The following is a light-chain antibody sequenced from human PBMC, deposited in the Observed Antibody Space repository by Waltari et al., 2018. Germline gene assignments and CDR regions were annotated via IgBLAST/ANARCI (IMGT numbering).Light chain of an antibody. CDR1: IPNIGADY. Sequence: QSVLTPPPSASGTPGQRVIISCSGSIPNIGADYVNWYPQLPGTAPKLLIYRNNRRPSGVPDRFSGSKSGTSASLAISGLRSEDEAHYHCAAWDDSLSGVVFGGGTKLTVL. V-gene: IGLV1-47*01. J-gene: IGLJ2*01. CDR3: AAWDDSLSGVV. CDR2: RNN.